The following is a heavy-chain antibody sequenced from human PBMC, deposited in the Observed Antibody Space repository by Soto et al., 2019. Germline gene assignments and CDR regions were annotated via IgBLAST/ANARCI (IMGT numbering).Heavy chain of an antibody. D-gene: IGHD1-26*01. Sequence: PSETLSLTCAVSGGSISSSNWSSWVRQPPGKGLEWIGEIYHSGSTNYNPSLKSRVTISVDKSKNQFSLKLSSVTAADTAVYYCARVRWELLGGYYYGMDVWGQGTTVTVSS. J-gene: IGHJ6*02. CDR3: ARVRWELLGGYYYGMDV. V-gene: IGHV4-4*02. CDR2: IYHSGST. CDR1: GGSISSSNW.